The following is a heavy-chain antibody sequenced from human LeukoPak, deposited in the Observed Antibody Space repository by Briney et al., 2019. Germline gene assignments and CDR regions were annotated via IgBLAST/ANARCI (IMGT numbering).Heavy chain of an antibody. Sequence: ASVKVSCKASGYTFTGYYMHWVRQAPGQGLEWMGWINPNSGGTNYAQKFQGRVTMTRDTSISTAYMELSRLRSDDTAVYYCARVPPIAVAGAGDYWGQGTLVTVSS. CDR2: INPNSGGT. CDR1: GYTFTGYY. J-gene: IGHJ4*02. V-gene: IGHV1-2*02. CDR3: ARVPPIAVAGAGDY. D-gene: IGHD6-19*01.